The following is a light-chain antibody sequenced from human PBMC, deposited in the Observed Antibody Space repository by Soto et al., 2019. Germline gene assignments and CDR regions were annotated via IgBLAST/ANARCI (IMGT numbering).Light chain of an antibody. Sequence: QSALTQPPSASGSPGQSVTISCTGTSSDVGAYNYVSWYQQHAGKALKLVIYEVTKRPSGVPDRFSGSKSANTASLTVSGLQAEDEPDYYCSSFAPSNTWVFGGGTKLTVL. CDR3: SSFAPSNTWV. J-gene: IGLJ3*02. CDR2: EVT. CDR1: SSDVGAYNY. V-gene: IGLV2-8*01.